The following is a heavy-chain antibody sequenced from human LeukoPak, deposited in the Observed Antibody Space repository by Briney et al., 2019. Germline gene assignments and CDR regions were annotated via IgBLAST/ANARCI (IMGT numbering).Heavy chain of an antibody. CDR1: GFTFSSYD. J-gene: IGHJ4*02. CDR2: IHSSGGTI. D-gene: IGHD1-1*01. CDR3: ARKLTGTTYFDC. Sequence: GGSLRLSCAASGFTFSSYDMNWVRQAPGKGLEWVSYIHSSGGTIYYADSVKGRFTISRDSAKNSVYLRMNSLRAEDTALYYCARKLTGTTYFDCWGQGTLLT. V-gene: IGHV3-48*03.